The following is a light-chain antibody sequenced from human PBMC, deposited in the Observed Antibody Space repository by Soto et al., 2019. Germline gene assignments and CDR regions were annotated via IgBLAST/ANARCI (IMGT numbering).Light chain of an antibody. CDR1: IFDVGNNF. J-gene: IGLJ2*01. Sequence: QAVVTQPPSVSAAPGKKVTISCSGTIFDVGNNFVSWYQHFPGTAPKLLIYDDDRRPSGIPDRFSASKSGTSATLRIARVQTGDEADYYCASWDTDVSAVFGGGTTLPVL. V-gene: IGLV1-51*01. CDR3: ASWDTDVSAV. CDR2: DDD.